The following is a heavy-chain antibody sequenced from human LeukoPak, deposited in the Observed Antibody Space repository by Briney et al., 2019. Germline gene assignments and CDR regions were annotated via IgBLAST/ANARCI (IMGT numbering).Heavy chain of an antibody. CDR3: ARRRKWGNWFDP. CDR2: INPSGGST. Sequence: ASVKVSCKASGYTFTSYDINWVRQAPGQGLEWMGIINPSGGSTSYAQRFQGRVTMTRDTSTSTVYMELSSLRSEDTAVYYCARRRKWGNWFDPWGQGTLVTVSS. V-gene: IGHV1-46*01. D-gene: IGHD3-16*01. J-gene: IGHJ5*02. CDR1: GYTFTSYD.